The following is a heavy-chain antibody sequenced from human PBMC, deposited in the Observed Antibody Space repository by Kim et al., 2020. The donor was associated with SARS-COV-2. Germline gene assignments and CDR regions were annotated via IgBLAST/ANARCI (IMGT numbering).Heavy chain of an antibody. V-gene: IGHV1-69*13. CDR3: ASQLELRSWRFDP. J-gene: IGHJ5*02. Sequence: SVKVSCKASGGTFSSYAISWVRQAPGQGLEWMGGIIPIFGTANYAQKFQGRVTITADESTSTAYMELSSLRSEDTAVYYCASQLELRSWRFDPWGQGTLVTVSS. CDR1: GGTFSSYA. D-gene: IGHD1-7*01. CDR2: IIPIFGTA.